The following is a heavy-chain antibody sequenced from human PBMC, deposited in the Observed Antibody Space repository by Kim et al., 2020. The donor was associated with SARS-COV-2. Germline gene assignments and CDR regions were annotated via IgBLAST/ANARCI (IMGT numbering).Heavy chain of an antibody. CDR1: GFSFTAGW. V-gene: IGHV3-15*01. CDR3: TTSKGSGGY. J-gene: IGHJ4*02. Sequence: GGSLRLSCAASGFSFTAGWMIWVRQAPGKGLEWVGHIKSKADGGTPDYAAPVKGRFTVSNSKNTLYLQMNSLKTEDTAMYYCTTSKGSGGYWGQGTPVTV. CDR2: IKSKADGGTP. D-gene: IGHD1-26*01.